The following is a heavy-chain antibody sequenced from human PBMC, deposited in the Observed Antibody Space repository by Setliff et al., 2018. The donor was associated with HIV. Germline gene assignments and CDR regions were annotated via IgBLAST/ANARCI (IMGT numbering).Heavy chain of an antibody. V-gene: IGHV4-39*07. CDR2: IYYRGST. CDR3: ARDSKDILTGYPYYYYGMDV. Sequence: SETLSLTCTVSGGSISSSSYYWGWIRQPPGKGLEWIGSIYYRGSTYCNPSLKSRVTISVDTSKNQLSLKLSSVIAADTAVYYCARDSKDILTGYPYYYYGMDVWGQGTTVTVSS. J-gene: IGHJ6*02. CDR1: GGSISSSSYY. D-gene: IGHD3-9*01.